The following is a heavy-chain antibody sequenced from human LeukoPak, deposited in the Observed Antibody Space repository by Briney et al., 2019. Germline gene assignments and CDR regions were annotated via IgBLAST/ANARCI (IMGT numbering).Heavy chain of an antibody. Sequence: TPSETLSLTCAVYGGSFSGYYWSWIRQPPGKGLEWIGEINHSGSTNYNPSLKSRVTISVDTSKNQFSLKLNSVTAADTAVYYCARRGVANWYFDLWGRGTLVTVSS. CDR3: ARRGVANWYFDL. D-gene: IGHD2-15*01. J-gene: IGHJ2*01. CDR2: INHSGST. V-gene: IGHV4-34*01. CDR1: GGSFSGYY.